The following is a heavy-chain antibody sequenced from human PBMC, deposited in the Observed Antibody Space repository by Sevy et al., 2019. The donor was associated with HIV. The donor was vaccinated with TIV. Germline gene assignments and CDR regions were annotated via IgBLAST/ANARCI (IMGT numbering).Heavy chain of an antibody. J-gene: IGHJ4*02. CDR3: ARESGTDWYLDY. D-gene: IGHD3-9*01. Sequence: GGSLRLSCAASGFTFSTHAIHWVRQAPGKGLEWVIVIWSDGSNKYYADSVKGRFTISRDNSKKTVYLQINSLTAEDTAIYYCARESGTDWYLDYWGQGTLVTVSS. V-gene: IGHV3-33*01. CDR2: IWSDGSNK. CDR1: GFTFSTHA.